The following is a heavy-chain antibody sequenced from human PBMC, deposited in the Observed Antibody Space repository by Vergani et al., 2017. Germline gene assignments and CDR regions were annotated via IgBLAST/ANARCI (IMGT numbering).Heavy chain of an antibody. CDR2: IIPILGIA. Sequence: QVQLVQSGAEVKKPGSSVKVSCKASGGTFSSYTISWVRQAPGQGLEWMGRIIPILGIANYAQKFQGRVTITADKSTSTAYMELSSLRSEDTAVYYCARDRGYCSGGSCYSPYYYYYGMDVWGQGTTVTVSS. D-gene: IGHD2-15*01. CDR1: GGTFSSYT. J-gene: IGHJ6*02. CDR3: ARDRGYCSGGSCYSPYYYYYGMDV. V-gene: IGHV1-69*08.